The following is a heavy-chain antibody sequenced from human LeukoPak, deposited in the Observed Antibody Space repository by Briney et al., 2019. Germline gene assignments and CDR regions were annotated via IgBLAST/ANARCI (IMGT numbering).Heavy chain of an antibody. D-gene: IGHD6-13*01. CDR2: ISGSGGST. CDR3: AKVDGQIASAGTPDN. V-gene: IGHV3-23*01. J-gene: IGHJ4*02. CDR1: GFTFSDYY. Sequence: GGSLRLSCAASGFTFSDYYMSWIRQAPGKGLEWVSAISGSGGSTYYADSVKGRFTISRDNSKNTLYLQMNSLRAEDTAVYYCAKVDGQIASAGTPDNWGQGTLVAVSS.